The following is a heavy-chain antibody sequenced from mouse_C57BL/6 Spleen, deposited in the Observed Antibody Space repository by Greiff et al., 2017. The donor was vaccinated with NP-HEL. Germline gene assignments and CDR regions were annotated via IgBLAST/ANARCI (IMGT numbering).Heavy chain of an antibody. Sequence: EVHLVESGGGLVKPGGSLKLSCAASGFTFSDYGMHWVRQAPEKGLEWVAYISSGSSTIYYADTVKGRFTISRDNAKNTLFLQMTSLRSEDTAMYYCAREGIHYAMDYWGQGTSVTVSS. CDR3: AREGIHYAMDY. J-gene: IGHJ4*01. CDR1: GFTFSDYG. CDR2: ISSGSSTI. V-gene: IGHV5-17*01.